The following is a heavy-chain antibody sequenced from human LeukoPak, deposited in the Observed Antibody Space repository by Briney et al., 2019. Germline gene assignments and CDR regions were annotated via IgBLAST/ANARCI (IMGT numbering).Heavy chain of an antibody. CDR2: IYYSGST. V-gene: IGHV4-59*08. CDR1: GDSINIYY. CDR3: ARQVPYTSRPDY. D-gene: IGHD2-2*01. J-gene: IGHJ4*02. Sequence: SETLSLTCTVSGDSINIYYWIWIRQPPGKGLEWIGYIYYSGSTNYNPSLKSRVTISVDTSKDQFSLKLDSVTAADTAVYYCARQVPYTSRPDYWGQGTLVTVSS.